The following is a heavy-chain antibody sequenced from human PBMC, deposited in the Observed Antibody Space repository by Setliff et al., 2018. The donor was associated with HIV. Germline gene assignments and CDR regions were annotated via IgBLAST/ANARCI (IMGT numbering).Heavy chain of an antibody. CDR3: VRGPQFRPH. J-gene: IGHJ4*02. CDR1: GFTFSSYS. CDR2: ISSSSSSM. Sequence: GGSLRLSCAASGFTFSSYSMNWVRQAPGKGLEWLSYISSSSSSMYHADSVKGRFTISRDNTRSTLYLQMNRLRVEDTAVYYCVRGPQFRPHWGQGTLVTVSS. V-gene: IGHV3-48*04.